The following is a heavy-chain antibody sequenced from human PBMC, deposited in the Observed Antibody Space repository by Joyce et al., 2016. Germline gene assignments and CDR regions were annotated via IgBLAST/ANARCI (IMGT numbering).Heavy chain of an antibody. CDR3: ARAFRVGSLIVPSATDY. V-gene: IGHV1-46*03. CDR1: GYTFSNFY. CDR2: INPSGGST. J-gene: IGHJ4*02. Sequence: QVQLLQSGAEVKKPGASVNVSCKASGYTFSNFYLHWVRQAPGQGLEWMGGINPSGGSTNYAQTFQGRVTMTRDTSTSTVYMELSSLRSEDTAMYYCARAFRVGSLIVPSATDYWGQGTLVTVSS. D-gene: IGHD2/OR15-2a*01.